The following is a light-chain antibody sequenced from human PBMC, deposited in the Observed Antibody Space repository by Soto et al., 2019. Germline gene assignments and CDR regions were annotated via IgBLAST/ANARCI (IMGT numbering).Light chain of an antibody. CDR1: SSDVGDYKY. Sequence: QSALTQPASVSGSPGQSITISFTGTSSDVGDYKYVSWYQQHPDKAPKLIIFVNSNRPSGVSNRFSGSKSGNTASLTISGLQAEDEADYYCSSYTSSDTPSVFGTGTKLTVL. J-gene: IGLJ1*01. CDR3: SSYTSSDTPSV. CDR2: VNS. V-gene: IGLV2-14*01.